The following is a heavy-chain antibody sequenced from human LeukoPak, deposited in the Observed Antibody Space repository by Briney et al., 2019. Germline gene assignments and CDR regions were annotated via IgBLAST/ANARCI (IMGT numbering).Heavy chain of an antibody. CDR2: LYDSGST. Sequence: PSETLSLTCTVSGGSISTATYFWGWIRQPPGKGLEWIGSLYDSGSTYYNPSLKSRVTMSVDTSKSQFSLKLRSVTAADTAVYYCARRPIVGTTVWYFDYWGQGTLVTVSS. V-gene: IGHV4-39*01. CDR3: ARRPIVGTTVWYFDY. J-gene: IGHJ4*02. CDR1: GGSISTATYF. D-gene: IGHD1-26*01.